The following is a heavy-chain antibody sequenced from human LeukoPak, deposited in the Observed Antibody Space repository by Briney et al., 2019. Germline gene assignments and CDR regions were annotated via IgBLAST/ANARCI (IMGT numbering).Heavy chain of an antibody. CDR3: AKGFLESSYGMDV. CDR2: INEDGSTT. Sequence: PGGSLRLSCAASGFTFSSNWMHWVRQAPGKGLVWVSRINEDGSTTNYADSVKGRSTIFRDNAKNSLYLQMNSLRAEDTALYYCAKGFLESSYGMDVWGQGTTVTVSS. J-gene: IGHJ6*02. D-gene: IGHD3-3*01. V-gene: IGHV3-74*01. CDR1: GFTFSSNW.